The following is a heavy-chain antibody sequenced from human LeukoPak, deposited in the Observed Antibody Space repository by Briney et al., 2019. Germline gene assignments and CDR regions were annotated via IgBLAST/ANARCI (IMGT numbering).Heavy chain of an antibody. CDR3: ASSIDYYDSSYFDY. J-gene: IGHJ4*02. CDR1: GYTLTELS. Sequence: ASVKVSCKVSGYTLTELSMHWVRQAPGKGLEWMGGFDPEDGETNYAQKFQGRVTITTDESTSTAYMELSSLRSEDTAVYYCASSIDYYDSSYFDYWGQGTLVTVSS. CDR2: FDPEDGET. D-gene: IGHD3-22*01. V-gene: IGHV1-24*01.